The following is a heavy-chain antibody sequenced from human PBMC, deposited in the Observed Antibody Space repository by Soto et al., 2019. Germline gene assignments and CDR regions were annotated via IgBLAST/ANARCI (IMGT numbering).Heavy chain of an antibody. D-gene: IGHD3-10*01. CDR2: ISGSGGST. J-gene: IGHJ6*02. Sequence: GGSLRLSCAASGFTFSSYAMSWVRQAPGKGLEWVSAISGSGGSTYYADSVKGRFTISRDNSKNTLYLQMNSLRAEDTAVYYCAKHGLGWSRGARYYYYGMDVWGQGTTVTVSS. CDR3: AKHGLGWSRGARYYYYGMDV. CDR1: GFTFSSYA. V-gene: IGHV3-23*01.